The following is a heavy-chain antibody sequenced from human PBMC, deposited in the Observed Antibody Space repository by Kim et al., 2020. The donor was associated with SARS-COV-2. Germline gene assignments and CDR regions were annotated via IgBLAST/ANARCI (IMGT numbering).Heavy chain of an antibody. D-gene: IGHD3-3*01. Sequence: GGSLRRSCAASGFTFSSYSMNWVRQAPGKGLEWVSSISSSSSYIYYADSVKGRFTISRDNAKNSLYLQMNSLRAEDTAVYYCARDHLLRFLEWLSPYGMDVWGQGTTVTVSS. CDR2: ISSSSSYI. J-gene: IGHJ6*02. CDR3: ARDHLLRFLEWLSPYGMDV. V-gene: IGHV3-21*01. CDR1: GFTFSSYS.